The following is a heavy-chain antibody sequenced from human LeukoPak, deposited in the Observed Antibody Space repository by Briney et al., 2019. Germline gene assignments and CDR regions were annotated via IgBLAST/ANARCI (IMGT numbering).Heavy chain of an antibody. V-gene: IGHV4-34*01. CDR1: GGSFSGYY. CDR3: ARVPYDFWSGNAFDI. J-gene: IGHJ3*02. CDR2: INHSGST. Sequence: PSETLSLTCAVYGGSFSGYYWSWIRQPPGKGLEWIGEINHSGSTNYNPSLKSRVTISVDTSKNQFSLKLSSVTAADTAVYYCARVPYDFWSGNAFDIWGQGTMVTVSS. D-gene: IGHD3-3*01.